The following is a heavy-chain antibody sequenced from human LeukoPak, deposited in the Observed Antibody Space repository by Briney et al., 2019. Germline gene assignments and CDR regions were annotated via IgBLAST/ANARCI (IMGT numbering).Heavy chain of an antibody. J-gene: IGHJ4*02. D-gene: IGHD5-24*01. CDR3: ARGGVVGMATITWADY. CDR1: GGSFSGYY. CDR2: INHSGST. Sequence: SETLSLTCAVYGGSFSGYYWSWIRQPPGKGLEWIGEINHSGSTNYNPSLKSRVTISVDTSKNQSSLKLSSVTAADTAMYYCARGGVVGMATITWADYWGQGTLVTVSS. V-gene: IGHV4-34*01.